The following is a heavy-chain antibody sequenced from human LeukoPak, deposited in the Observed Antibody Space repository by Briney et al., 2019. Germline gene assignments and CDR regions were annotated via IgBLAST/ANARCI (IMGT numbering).Heavy chain of an antibody. V-gene: IGHV3-23*01. CDR3: YVDVAVE. Sequence: GGSLRLSCAASGFTFSSYAMSWVRQAPRKGLEWVSAISGSGGSTYYADSVKGRFTISRDNSKNPLYLQLNTLRADDTAVYYCYVDVAVEWGQGTLVTVSS. D-gene: IGHD2-21*01. J-gene: IGHJ4*02. CDR1: GFTFSSYA. CDR2: ISGSGGST.